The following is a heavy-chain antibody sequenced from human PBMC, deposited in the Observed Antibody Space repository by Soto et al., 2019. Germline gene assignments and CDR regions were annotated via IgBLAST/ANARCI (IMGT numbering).Heavy chain of an antibody. J-gene: IGHJ4*02. CDR1: VFTFSSYG. V-gene: IGHV3-30*18. CDR3: AKDFYDSSGYYSDY. D-gene: IGHD3-22*01. Sequence: PGGSLRLSCAASVFTFSSYGMHWVRQAPGKGLEWVAVISYDGSNKYYADSVKGRFTISRDNSKNTLYLQMNSLRAEDTAVYYCAKDFYDSSGYYSDYWGQGTLVTVSS. CDR2: ISYDGSNK.